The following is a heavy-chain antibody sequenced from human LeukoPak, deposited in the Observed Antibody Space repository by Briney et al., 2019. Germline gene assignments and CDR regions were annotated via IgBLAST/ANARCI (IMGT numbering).Heavy chain of an antibody. CDR2: IIPIFGTA. CDR3: ARDLDSSGWYPSGAFDI. CDR1: GGTFSSYA. Sequence: ASVKVSCKASGGTFSSYAISWVRQAPGQGLEWMGGIIPIFGTAIYAQKFQGRVTITADESTSTAYMELSSLRSEDTAVYYCARDLDSSGWYPSGAFDIWGQGTMVTVSS. D-gene: IGHD6-19*01. V-gene: IGHV1-69*13. J-gene: IGHJ3*02.